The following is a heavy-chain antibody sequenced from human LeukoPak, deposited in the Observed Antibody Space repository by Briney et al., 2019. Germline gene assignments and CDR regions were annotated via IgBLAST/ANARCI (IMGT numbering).Heavy chain of an antibody. CDR3: ARGRVAYDSSGYWVY. CDR1: GYTFTSYY. J-gene: IGHJ4*02. Sequence: ASVKVSCKASGYTFTSYYMHWVRQAPGQGLEWMGIINPSGGSTSYAQKFQGRVTMTRDTSTSTVYMELSSLRSEDTAVYYCARGRVAYDSSGYWVYWGQGTLVTVSS. CDR2: INPSGGST. D-gene: IGHD3-22*01. V-gene: IGHV1-46*01.